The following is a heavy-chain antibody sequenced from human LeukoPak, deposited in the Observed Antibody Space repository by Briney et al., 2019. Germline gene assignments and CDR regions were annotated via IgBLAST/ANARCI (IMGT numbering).Heavy chain of an antibody. Sequence: SVKVSCTASGGTFSSYAISWVRQAPGQGLEWMGGIIPIFGTANYAQKFQGGVTITADESTSTAYMELSSLRSEDTAVYYCARDPICSSTSCYGFDPWGQGTLVTVSS. D-gene: IGHD2-2*01. CDR2: IIPIFGTA. CDR3: ARDPICSSTSCYGFDP. J-gene: IGHJ5*02. CDR1: GGTFSSYA. V-gene: IGHV1-69*13.